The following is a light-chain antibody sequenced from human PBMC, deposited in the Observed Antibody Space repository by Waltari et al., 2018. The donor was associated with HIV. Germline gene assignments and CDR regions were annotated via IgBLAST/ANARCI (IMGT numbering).Light chain of an antibody. J-gene: IGLJ3*02. CDR1: SSNIGAGYD. V-gene: IGLV1-40*01. Sequence: QSVLTQPPSVSGAPGQRVTISCTGSSSNIGAGYDVHWYQHLPGTAPKLLISGNHNRPSRVPDRVSVYKSGTSASLAITGLQAEDEADYYCQTYDSSLSGAGVFGGGTKLTDL. CDR3: QTYDSSLSGAGV. CDR2: GNH.